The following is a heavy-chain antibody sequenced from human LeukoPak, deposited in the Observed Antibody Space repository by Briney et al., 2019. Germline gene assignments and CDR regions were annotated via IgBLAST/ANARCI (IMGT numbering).Heavy chain of an antibody. Sequence: HWASVKVSCKASGYTFTGYYMHWVRQAPGQGLEWMGWINPNSGGTNYAQNFQGRVTMTRDTSISTAYMELSRLKSDDTAVYYCARGRITMVRGVISYWGQGTLVTVSS. CDR3: ARGRITMVRGVISY. J-gene: IGHJ4*02. CDR2: INPNSGGT. V-gene: IGHV1-2*02. D-gene: IGHD3-10*01. CDR1: GYTFTGYY.